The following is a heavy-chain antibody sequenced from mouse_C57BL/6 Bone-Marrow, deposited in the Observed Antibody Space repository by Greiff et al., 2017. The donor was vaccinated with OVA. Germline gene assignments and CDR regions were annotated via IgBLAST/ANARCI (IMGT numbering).Heavy chain of an antibody. J-gene: IGHJ3*01. CDR1: GYTFTSYW. D-gene: IGHD1-1*01. V-gene: IGHV1-55*01. Sequence: QVQLQQPGAELVKPGASVKMSCKASGYTFTSYWITWVKQRPGQGLEWIGDIYPGSGSTNYNAKFKSKATLTVETSSSAAYMQLSSLTSEDSAVYYCARRGTYYYGSPWFAYWGQGTLVTVSA. CDR3: ARRGTYYYGSPWFAY. CDR2: IYPGSGST.